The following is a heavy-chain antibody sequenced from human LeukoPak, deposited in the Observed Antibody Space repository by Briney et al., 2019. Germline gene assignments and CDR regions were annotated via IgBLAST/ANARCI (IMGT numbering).Heavy chain of an antibody. Sequence: GTSVKVSCKASGFTLTSSAMQWVRQARGQRLEWIGWIVVGSGNTNYAQKFQERVTITRDMSTSTACMELSSLRSEDTAVYYCAAVSTYYYDSSGYPPWGQGTLVTVSS. CDR3: AAVSTYYYDSSGYPP. J-gene: IGHJ5*02. D-gene: IGHD3-22*01. CDR2: IVVGSGNT. CDR1: GFTLTSSA. V-gene: IGHV1-58*02.